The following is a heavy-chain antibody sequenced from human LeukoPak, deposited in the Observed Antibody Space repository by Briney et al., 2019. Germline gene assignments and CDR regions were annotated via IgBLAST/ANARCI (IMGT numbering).Heavy chain of an antibody. Sequence: ASVKVSCKASGYTFTGYSIHWVRQAPGQGLEWMGWINPNTSGTNYAQNFQGRVTMTRDTSISTAYMELSSLTSDDTAVYYCARDQSEDFINWFDPWGQGTLVTVSS. CDR2: INPNTSGT. J-gene: IGHJ5*02. CDR1: GYTFTGYS. V-gene: IGHV1-2*02. CDR3: ARDQSEDFINWFDP. D-gene: IGHD2/OR15-2a*01.